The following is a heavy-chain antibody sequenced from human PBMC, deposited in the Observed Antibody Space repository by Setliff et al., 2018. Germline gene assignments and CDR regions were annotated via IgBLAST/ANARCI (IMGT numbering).Heavy chain of an antibody. Sequence: SETLSLTCTVSGGSITSGRYYWGWIRQPPGQGLEWIESIHYSGSTNYNPSLKSRVTISVDTSKNQFSLKLSSVTAADTAVYYCARLSGDYYYYYYMDVWGKGTAVTVSS. D-gene: IGHD7-27*01. CDR3: ARLSGDYYYYYYMDV. CDR2: IHYSGST. CDR1: GGSITSGRYY. V-gene: IGHV4-39*01. J-gene: IGHJ6*03.